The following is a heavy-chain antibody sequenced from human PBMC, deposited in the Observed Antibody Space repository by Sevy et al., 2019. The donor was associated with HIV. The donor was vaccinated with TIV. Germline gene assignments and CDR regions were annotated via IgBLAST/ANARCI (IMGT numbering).Heavy chain of an antibody. CDR2: ISWDGGST. Sequence: GGSVRLSCAASGFTFDDYTMHWVRQAPGKGLEWVSLISWDGGSTYYADSVKGRFTISRDNSKNSLYLQMNSLRTEDTALYYCAKGSPRGWEQWLVEVGFDPWGQGTLVTVSS. CDR3: AKGSPRGWEQWLVEVGFDP. V-gene: IGHV3-43*01. J-gene: IGHJ5*02. D-gene: IGHD6-19*01. CDR1: GFTFDDYT.